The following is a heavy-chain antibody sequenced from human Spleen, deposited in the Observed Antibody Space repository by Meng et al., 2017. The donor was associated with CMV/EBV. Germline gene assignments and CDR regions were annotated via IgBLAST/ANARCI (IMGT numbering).Heavy chain of an antibody. CDR1: GYAFNGYY. CDR3: ARGRRGYVFDY. D-gene: IGHD5-12*01. V-gene: IGHV1-2*02. CDR2: INPSSGGT. J-gene: IGHJ4*02. Sequence: QVQFGEFGAEVKKAGSYGKVICKVSGYAFNGYYMHWVRVAPGQGLEWMGWINPSSGGTNYAQKFQGRVTMTRDTSISTAYMELRRLRSADTAVYYCARGRRGYVFDYWGQGTLVTVSS.